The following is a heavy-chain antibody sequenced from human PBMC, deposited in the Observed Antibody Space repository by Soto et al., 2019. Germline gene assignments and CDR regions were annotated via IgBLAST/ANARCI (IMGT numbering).Heavy chain of an antibody. D-gene: IGHD2-2*01. V-gene: IGHV1-18*01. CDR1: GYTFSSYG. CDR2: ISGNNGNT. J-gene: IGHJ6*03. CDR3: ARQLLEWKLNYYSHYYMDV. Sequence: ASVKVSCKASGYTFSSYGITWVRQAPGQGLEWLGWISGNNGNTNYGQNLQDRVTMTTDTSTSTAYLELRSLRSDDTAVYYCARQLLEWKLNYYSHYYMDVWGKGTTVTVSS.